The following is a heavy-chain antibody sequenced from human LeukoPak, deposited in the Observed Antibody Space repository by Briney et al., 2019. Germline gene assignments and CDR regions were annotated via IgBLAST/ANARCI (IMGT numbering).Heavy chain of an antibody. CDR2: IKQDGSEK. J-gene: IGHJ4*02. CDR3: ARHMDTAMGYSIYFDY. V-gene: IGHV3-7*01. Sequence: GGSLRLSCAASGFTFSSYWMSWVRQAPGKGLEWVANIKQDGSEKYYVDSVKGRFTISRDNAKNSLYLQMNSLRAEDTAVYYCARHMDTAMGYSIYFDYWGQGTLVTVSS. CDR1: GFTFSSYW. D-gene: IGHD5-18*01.